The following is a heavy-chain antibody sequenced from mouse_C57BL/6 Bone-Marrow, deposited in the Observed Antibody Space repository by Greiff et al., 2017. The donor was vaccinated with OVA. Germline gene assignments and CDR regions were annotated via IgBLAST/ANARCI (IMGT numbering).Heavy chain of an antibody. CDR3: AREGGFYDYDDLFDV. CDR1: GYTFTSYW. Sequence: QVQLQQPGAELVRPGSSVKLSCKASGYTFTSYWMDWVKQRPGQGLEWIGNIYPSDSETHYNQKFKDKATLTVDKSSSTAYMQLSSLTSEDSAVYYCAREGGFYDYDDLFDVWGTGTTVTVSS. CDR2: IYPSDSET. V-gene: IGHV1-61*01. J-gene: IGHJ1*03. D-gene: IGHD2-4*01.